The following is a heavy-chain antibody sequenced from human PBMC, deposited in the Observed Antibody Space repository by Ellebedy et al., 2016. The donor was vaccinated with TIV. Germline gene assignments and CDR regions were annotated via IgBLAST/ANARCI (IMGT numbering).Heavy chain of an antibody. V-gene: IGHV1-69*13. Sequence: ASVKVSCKASGGTFSSYAISWVRQAPGQGLEWMGGIIPIFGTANYAQKFQGRVTITADESTSTAYMELSSLRSEDTAVYYCARGGSVVVGMDVWGQGTTVTVSS. J-gene: IGHJ6*02. CDR1: GGTFSSYA. CDR3: ARGGSVVVGMDV. CDR2: IIPIFGTA. D-gene: IGHD2-15*01.